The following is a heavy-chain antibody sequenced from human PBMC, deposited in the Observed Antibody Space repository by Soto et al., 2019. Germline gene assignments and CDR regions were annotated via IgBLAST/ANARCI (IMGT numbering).Heavy chain of an antibody. Sequence: QVRLPESGPGLVEPSGTLSITCAVSGASVSSSSCWRWVRKAPGKGLEWIGEVYHSGTFNYNPSLASRVSVLVDESRNQFSLNLKSVTDAYTAVYYCVMSLPDATWQYSGMDVWRQDPTVTVSS. CDR1: GASVSSSSC. CDR3: VMSLPDATWQYSGMDV. CDR2: VYHSGTF. J-gene: IGHJ6*02. D-gene: IGHD2-2*01. V-gene: IGHV4-4*02.